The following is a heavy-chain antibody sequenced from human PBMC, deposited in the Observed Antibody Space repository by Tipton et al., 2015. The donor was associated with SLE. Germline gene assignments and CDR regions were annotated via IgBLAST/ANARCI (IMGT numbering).Heavy chain of an antibody. CDR1: GGSISSYY. V-gene: IGHV4-59*08. CDR2: IYYSGST. Sequence: TLSLTCTVSGGSISSYYWSWILQPPGKGLEWIGYIYYSGSTNHDPSLKSRVTISVDTSKNQFSLKLSSVTAADTAVYYCARSLDFGGNSFDYWGQGTLVAVPS. CDR3: ARSLDFGGNSFDY. D-gene: IGHD4-23*01. J-gene: IGHJ4*02.